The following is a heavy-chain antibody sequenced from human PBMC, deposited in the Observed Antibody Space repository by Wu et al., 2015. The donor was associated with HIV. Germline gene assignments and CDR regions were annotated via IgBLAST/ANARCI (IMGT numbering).Heavy chain of an antibody. D-gene: IGHD3-22*01. J-gene: IGHJ5*01. CDR1: EYSFTDFY. CDR3: ASAYASSGELDS. CDR2: INANTGGT. V-gene: IGHV1-2*02. Sequence: QEQLVQSGAKIKKPGASVQVSCKASEYSFTDFYIHWVRQAPGQGLEWMGWINANTGGTNLAQKFQGRVTMTRDTSISAVYMELSRLTSDDTAVYYCASAYASSGELDSWGQGSRVAVSS.